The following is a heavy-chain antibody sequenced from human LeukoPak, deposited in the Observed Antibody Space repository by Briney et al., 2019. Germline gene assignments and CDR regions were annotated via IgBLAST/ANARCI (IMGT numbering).Heavy chain of an antibody. J-gene: IGHJ4*02. CDR1: GGSFSGYY. CDR2: INHSGST. CDR3: ARGPSLFCSSTSCYPRNDY. Sequence: SETLSLTCAVYGGSFSGYYWSWIRQPPGKGLEWIGEINHSGSTNYNPSLKSRVTISVDTSKNQFSLKLSSVTAADTAVYYCARGPSLFCSSTSCYPRNDYWGQGTLVTVSS. V-gene: IGHV4-34*01. D-gene: IGHD2-2*01.